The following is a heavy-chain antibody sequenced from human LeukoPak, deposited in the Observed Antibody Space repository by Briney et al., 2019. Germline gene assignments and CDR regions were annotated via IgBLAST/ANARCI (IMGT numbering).Heavy chain of an antibody. Sequence: PSGTLSLTCAVSGGSVSSNNWWGWVRPPPGKGLEWIGEINHSGRTNYNPSLKSRVTISVDTSKNQFSLKLSSVTAADTAVYYCARQNYGAAPLRYWGQGTLVTVSS. CDR3: ARQNYGAAPLRY. J-gene: IGHJ4*02. CDR2: INHSGRT. D-gene: IGHD4/OR15-4a*01. CDR1: GGSVSSNNW. V-gene: IGHV4-4*02.